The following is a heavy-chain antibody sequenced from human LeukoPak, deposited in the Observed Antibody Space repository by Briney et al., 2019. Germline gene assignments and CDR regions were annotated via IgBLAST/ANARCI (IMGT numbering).Heavy chain of an antibody. V-gene: IGHV1-8*01. D-gene: IGHD6-19*01. J-gene: IGHJ4*02. Sequence: GASVKVSCKASGYTFTSYDINWVRQATGQGLEWMGWMNPNSGNTGYAQKFQGRVTMTWNTSISTAYMELSSLRSEDTAVYYCARGLSSGWYSDYWGQGTLVTVSS. CDR3: ARGLSSGWYSDY. CDR2: MNPNSGNT. CDR1: GYTFTSYD.